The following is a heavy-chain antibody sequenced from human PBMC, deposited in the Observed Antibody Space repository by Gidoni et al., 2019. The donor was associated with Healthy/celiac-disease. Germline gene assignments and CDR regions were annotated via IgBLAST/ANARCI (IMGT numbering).Heavy chain of an antibody. Sequence: QVQLQESGPGLVKPSETLSLTCTVSGGSISSYYCSWIRQPPGKGLEWIGYIYYSGSTNYNPSLKSRVTISVDTSKNQFSLKLSSVTAADTAVYYCARERGYGSGSLKFDYWGQGTLVTVSS. CDR3: ARERGYGSGSLKFDY. J-gene: IGHJ4*02. CDR1: GGSISSYY. CDR2: IYYSGST. D-gene: IGHD3-10*01. V-gene: IGHV4-59*01.